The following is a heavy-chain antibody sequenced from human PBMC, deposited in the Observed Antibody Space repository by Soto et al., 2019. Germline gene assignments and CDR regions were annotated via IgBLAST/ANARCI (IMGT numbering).Heavy chain of an antibody. Sequence: QVQLVQSGAEVKKPGSSVKVSCKASGGTFSSYAISWVRQAPGQGLEWMGGIIPIFGTANYAPKFQGRDTITADESTSTAYMALSSLRSEYTAVYYSATTLLSGQLLDAYWYFHLWGRRTLVTLSS. V-gene: IGHV1-69*12. CDR1: GGTFSSYA. J-gene: IGHJ2*01. CDR2: IIPIFGTA. D-gene: IGHD2-2*01. CDR3: ATTLLSGQLLDAYWYFHL.